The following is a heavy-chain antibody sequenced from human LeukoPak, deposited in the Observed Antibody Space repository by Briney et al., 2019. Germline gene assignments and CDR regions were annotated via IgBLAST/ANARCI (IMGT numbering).Heavy chain of an antibody. J-gene: IGHJ4*02. V-gene: IGHV4-34*01. Sequence: SETLSLTCAVYGGSFSGYYWSWIRQPPGKGLEWIGEINHSGSTNYNPSLKSRVTISVDTSKNQFSLKLSSVTAADTAVCYCARQEYSSSSALDYWGQGTLVTVSS. CDR2: INHSGST. CDR3: ARQEYSSSSALDY. D-gene: IGHD6-6*01. CDR1: GGSFSGYY.